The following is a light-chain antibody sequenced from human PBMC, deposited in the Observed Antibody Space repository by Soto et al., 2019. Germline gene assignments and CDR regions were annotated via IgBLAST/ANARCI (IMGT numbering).Light chain of an antibody. V-gene: IGKV3-20*01. J-gene: IGKJ1*01. CDR3: QQYGSSPWT. CDR1: QSFSSSS. CDR2: GAS. Sequence: EIVLTQSPGTLSLSPGERATLSCRASQSFSSSSLAWYQQKPGQAPRLLIYGASSRATGIPDRFSGSGSGTDFTLTISRLEPEDFAVYYCQQYGSSPWTFGQGTKVEIK.